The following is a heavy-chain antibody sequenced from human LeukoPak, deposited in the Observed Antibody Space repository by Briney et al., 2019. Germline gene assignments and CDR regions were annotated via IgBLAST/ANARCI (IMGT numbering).Heavy chain of an antibody. CDR2: MYASGSN. V-gene: IGHV4-4*07. D-gene: IGHD1-26*01. Sequence: SETLSLTCNVSGGSISSYYWSWIRQPAGRGLEWIGRMYASGSNNYSPSLKSRVTMSVDTSKNQFSLNLSSVTAADTAVYYCARDGSGSRAFDIWSQGTMVTVSS. CDR3: ARDGSGSRAFDI. J-gene: IGHJ3*02. CDR1: GGSISSYY.